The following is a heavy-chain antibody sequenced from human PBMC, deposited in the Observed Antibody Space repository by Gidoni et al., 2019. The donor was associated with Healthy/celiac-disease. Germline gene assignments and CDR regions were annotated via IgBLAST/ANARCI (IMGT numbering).Heavy chain of an antibody. V-gene: IGHV1-8*01. CDR2: MNPNSGNT. CDR1: GYTFTSYD. J-gene: IGHJ5*02. D-gene: IGHD6-6*01. Sequence: QVQLVQSGAEVKKPGASVTVSCKASGYTFTSYDINWVRQATGQGLEWMGWMNPNSGNTGYAQKFQGRVTMTRNTSISTAYMELSSLRSEDTAVYYCARALKQLVGWDNWFDPWGQGTLVTVSS. CDR3: ARALKQLVGWDNWFDP.